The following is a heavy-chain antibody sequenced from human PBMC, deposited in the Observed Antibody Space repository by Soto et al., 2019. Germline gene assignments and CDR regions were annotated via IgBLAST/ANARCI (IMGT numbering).Heavy chain of an antibody. CDR1: GFTFDDYA. CDR2: ISWNSGSI. D-gene: IGHD2-2*01. J-gene: IGHJ3*02. V-gene: IGHV3-9*01. CDR3: AKDIGIVVVPAAIGI. Sequence: GGSLRLSCAASGFTFDDYAMHWVRHAPGKGLEWVSGISWNSGSIGYADSVKGRFTISRDNAKNSLYLQMNSLRAEDTALYYCAKDIGIVVVPAAIGIWGQGTMVTVSS.